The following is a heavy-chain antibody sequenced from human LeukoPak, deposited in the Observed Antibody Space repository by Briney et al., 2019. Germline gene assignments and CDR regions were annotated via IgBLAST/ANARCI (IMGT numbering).Heavy chain of an antibody. CDR3: ARVYGDYGDAFDI. Sequence: SETLSLTCAVSGGSISSGGYSWSWIRQPPGKGLEWIGYTYHSGSTYYNPSLKSRVTISVDRSKNQFSLKLSSVTAADTAVYYCARVYGDYGDAFDIWGQGTMVTVSS. J-gene: IGHJ3*02. D-gene: IGHD4-17*01. V-gene: IGHV4-30-2*01. CDR2: TYHSGST. CDR1: GGSISSGGYS.